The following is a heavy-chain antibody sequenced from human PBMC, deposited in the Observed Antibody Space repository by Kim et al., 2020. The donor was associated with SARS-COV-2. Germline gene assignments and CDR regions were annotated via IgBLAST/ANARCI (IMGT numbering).Heavy chain of an antibody. J-gene: IGHJ4*02. D-gene: IGHD3-22*01. Sequence: GGSLRLSCAASGFTFSSYGMHWVRQAPCKGLEWVAVISYDGSNKYYADSVKGRFTISRDNSKNTLYLQMNSLRAEDTAVYYCAKDLYYYDSSGYSMTWGQGTLVTVSS. CDR1: GFTFSSYG. CDR3: AKDLYYYDSSGYSMT. V-gene: IGHV3-30*18. CDR2: ISYDGSNK.